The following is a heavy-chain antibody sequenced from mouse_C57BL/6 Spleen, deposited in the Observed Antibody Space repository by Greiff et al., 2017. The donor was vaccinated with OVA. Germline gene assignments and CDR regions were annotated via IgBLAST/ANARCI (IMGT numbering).Heavy chain of an antibody. J-gene: IGHJ1*03. Sequence: EVQLQQPGPELVKPGASVKISCKASGYTFTDYYMNWVKQSHGQSLEWIGDINPNNGGTSYNQKFKGKATLTVDTSSSTASMELRSLTSEDSAFYYCARSLYDTGSSTGDFDVWGTGTTVTVSS. CDR2: INPNNGGT. CDR1: GYTFTDYY. CDR3: ARSLYDTGSSTGDFDV. D-gene: IGHD1-1*01. V-gene: IGHV1-26*01.